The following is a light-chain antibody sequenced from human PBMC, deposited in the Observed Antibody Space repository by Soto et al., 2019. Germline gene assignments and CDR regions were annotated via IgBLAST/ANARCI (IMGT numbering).Light chain of an antibody. Sequence: DIQMTQSPSTLSGSVVDRVTITCLASQTISSWLSWYQQKPGRAPKLLIYKASTLKSFCPSIFSRRGSGTEIHLTISRLQPDYFATYYRQHHNSYSEAFGQGTKVDIK. J-gene: IGKJ1*01. CDR2: KAS. CDR1: QTISSW. V-gene: IGKV1-5*03. CDR3: QHHNSYSEA.